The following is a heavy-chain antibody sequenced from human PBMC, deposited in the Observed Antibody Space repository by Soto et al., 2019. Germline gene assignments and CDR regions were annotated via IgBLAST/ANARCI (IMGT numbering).Heavy chain of an antibody. V-gene: IGHV3-23*01. CDR1: GFTFSSYA. Sequence: EVQLLESGGGLVQPGGSLRLSCAASGFTFSSYAMRWVRQAPGKGLEWVSAISGSGDSTYYADSVKGRFTTSRDNSQTTVYLQMPRLRAEDTAAHYCGRRGSGSYYDYWGQGTLVTVSS. D-gene: IGHD1-26*01. CDR2: ISGSGDST. J-gene: IGHJ4*02. CDR3: GRRGSGSYYDY.